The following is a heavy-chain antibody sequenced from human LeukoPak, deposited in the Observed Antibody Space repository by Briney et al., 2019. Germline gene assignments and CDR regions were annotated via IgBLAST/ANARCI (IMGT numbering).Heavy chain of an antibody. CDR2: INIGKGNT. V-gene: IGHV1-3*04. CDR1: GNTITSYD. CDR3: ARDKAGPDY. Sequence: ASVKVSCKASGNTITSYDMHWVRQAPGQRLEWMGWINIGKGNTKYSEIFQGRVTITRDTSASTAYMELSSLTSEDTAVYYCARDKAGPDYWGQGTLVTVSS. J-gene: IGHJ4*02.